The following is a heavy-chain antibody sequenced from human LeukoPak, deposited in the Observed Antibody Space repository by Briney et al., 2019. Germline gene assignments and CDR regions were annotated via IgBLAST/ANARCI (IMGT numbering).Heavy chain of an antibody. CDR2: INPNSGGT. J-gene: IGHJ4*02. D-gene: IGHD6-19*01. CDR3: ASSGLGTVADAYYFDY. V-gene: IGHV1-2*02. CDR1: GYTFTGYY. Sequence: ASVKVSCKASGYTFTGYYMHWVRQAPGQGLEWMGWINPNSGGTNYAQKFQGRVTMTRDTSISTAYMELSRLRSDDTAVYYCASSGLGTVADAYYFDYWGQGTLVTVSS.